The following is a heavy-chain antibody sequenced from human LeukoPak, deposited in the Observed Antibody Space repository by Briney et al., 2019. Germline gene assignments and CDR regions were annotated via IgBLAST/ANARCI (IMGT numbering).Heavy chain of an antibody. V-gene: IGHV1-69*13. CDR1: GGTFSSYA. D-gene: IGHD5-18*01. J-gene: IGHJ4*02. CDR2: IIPIFGTA. CDR3: AREDTAMVLVDY. Sequence: SVKVSCKASGGTFSSYAISRVRQTPGQGLEWMGGIIPIFGTANYAQKFQGRVTITADVSTSTAYMELSSLRSEDTAVYYCAREDTAMVLVDYWGQGTLVTVSS.